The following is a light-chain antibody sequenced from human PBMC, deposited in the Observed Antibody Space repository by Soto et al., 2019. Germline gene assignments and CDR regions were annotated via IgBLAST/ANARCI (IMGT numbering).Light chain of an antibody. CDR2: AAS. CDR3: HQYGSSQGT. Sequence: IVMTQSPATLSVSPGERATLSRRASQAISDNLAWYQHKVGHAPRLLIYAASSRATGIPDRFSGRGSGTDFTFTISRLEPEDFAVYYCHQYGSSQGTFGQGTKVDIK. V-gene: IGKV3-20*01. J-gene: IGKJ1*01. CDR1: QAISDN.